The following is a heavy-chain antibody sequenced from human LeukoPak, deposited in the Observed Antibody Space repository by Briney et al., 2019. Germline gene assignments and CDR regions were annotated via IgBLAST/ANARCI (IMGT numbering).Heavy chain of an antibody. CDR3: ARSLRDYGEYVLNWFDP. V-gene: IGHV3-21*01. CDR1: GFTFSAYG. J-gene: IGHJ5*02. D-gene: IGHD4-17*01. Sequence: GGSLRLSCAASGFTFSAYGMSWVRQSPGQGLEWVSGISANGSITFYADSVKGRFTISRDNAKNSLYLQMNSLRAEDTAVYYCARSLRDYGEYVLNWFDPWGQGTLVTVS. CDR2: ISANGSIT.